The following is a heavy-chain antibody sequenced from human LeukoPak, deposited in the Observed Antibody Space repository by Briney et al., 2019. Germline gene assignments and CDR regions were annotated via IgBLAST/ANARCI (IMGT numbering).Heavy chain of an antibody. D-gene: IGHD3-16*01. CDR2: LQSDGNNR. V-gene: IGHV3-30*02. J-gene: IGHJ4*02. CDR1: GFTLSRYA. Sequence: GGSLRLSCAASGFTLSRYAMHWVRQAPGKGQEWVAFLQSDGNNRYYADSVKGRFTISRDNSKNTLFLQMSSLRAEDTAVYYCAKNWATYYFDYWGQGTLVTVSS. CDR3: AKNWATYYFDY.